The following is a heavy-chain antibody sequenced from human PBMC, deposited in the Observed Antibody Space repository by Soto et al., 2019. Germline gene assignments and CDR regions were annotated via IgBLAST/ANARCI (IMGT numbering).Heavy chain of an antibody. V-gene: IGHV4-30-2*01. CDR3: ARGVTTVTTIDY. D-gene: IGHD4-17*01. J-gene: IGHJ4*02. CDR2: IYHSGST. CDR1: GGTISSYY. Sequence: SETLSLTCTVSGGTISSYYWSWIRQPPGKGQEWIGYIYHSGSTYYNPSLKSRVTISVDRSKNQFSLKLSSVTAADTAVYYCARGVTTVTTIDYWGQGTLVPVSP.